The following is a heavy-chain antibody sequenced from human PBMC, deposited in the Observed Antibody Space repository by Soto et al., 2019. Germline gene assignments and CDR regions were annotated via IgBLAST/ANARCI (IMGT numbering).Heavy chain of an antibody. V-gene: IGHV3-30*04. Sequence: QVQLVESGGGVVQPGKSLTLSCAASGFTFSSFAMHWVRQPPGKGLEWVAVVSFDGNRQYFSDSVKGRFTISRDNSKNTVSLHMTSLRDDDSALYYCARRHREVPALIGEYFDYWGQGTLVTVSS. CDR1: GFTFSSFA. J-gene: IGHJ4*02. CDR3: ARRHREVPALIGEYFDY. CDR2: VSFDGNRQ. D-gene: IGHD2-2*01.